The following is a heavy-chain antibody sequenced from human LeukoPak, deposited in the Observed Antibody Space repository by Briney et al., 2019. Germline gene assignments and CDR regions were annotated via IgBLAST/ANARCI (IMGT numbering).Heavy chain of an antibody. Sequence: GGSLRLSCAASGFTFSSYAMSWVRQAPGKGLEWVAVIWYDGSNKYYADSVKGRFTISRDNSKNTLYLQMNSLRAEDTAVYYCARDRHNYYYDSSGYYDYWGQGTLVTVSS. CDR2: IWYDGSNK. CDR3: ARDRHNYYYDSSGYYDY. D-gene: IGHD3-22*01. J-gene: IGHJ4*02. V-gene: IGHV3-33*08. CDR1: GFTFSSYA.